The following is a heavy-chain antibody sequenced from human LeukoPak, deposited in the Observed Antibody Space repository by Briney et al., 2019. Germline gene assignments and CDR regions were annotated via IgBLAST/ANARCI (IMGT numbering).Heavy chain of an antibody. CDR1: GGSLSSSSYY. Sequence: PSETLSLTCTVSGGSLSSSSYYWGWIRQPPGKGLEWIGSIYYSGSTYYNPSLKSRVTISVDTSKNQFSLKLSSVTAADTAVYYCAREVVPAANDWFDPWGQGTLVTVSS. V-gene: IGHV4-39*02. J-gene: IGHJ5*02. CDR3: AREVVPAANDWFDP. CDR2: IYYSGST. D-gene: IGHD2-2*01.